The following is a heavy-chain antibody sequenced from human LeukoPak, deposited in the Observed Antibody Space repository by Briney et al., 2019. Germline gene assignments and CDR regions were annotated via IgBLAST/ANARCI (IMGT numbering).Heavy chain of an antibody. D-gene: IGHD4-17*01. J-gene: IGHJ5*02. V-gene: IGHV1-69*05. CDR1: GGTFSSYA. CDR3: AISPTGGYGDYH. Sequence: ASVKVSCKASGGTFSSYAISWVRQAPGQGLEWMGRIIPIFGTANYAQKFQGRVTITTDESTSTAYMELSSLRSEDTAVYYCAISPTGGYGDYHWGQGTLVTVSS. CDR2: IIPIFGTA.